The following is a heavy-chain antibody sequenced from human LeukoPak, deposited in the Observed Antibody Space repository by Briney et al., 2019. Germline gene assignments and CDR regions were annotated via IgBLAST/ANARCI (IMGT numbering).Heavy chain of an antibody. CDR2: INWNGGST. Sequence: GGSLRLSSAASGFTFDDYGMSWVRQAPGQGLEWVSGINWNGGSTGYADSVKGRFTISRDNAKNSLYLHMNSLRAEVTALYYSARDRYYYGSGARGDYYYYYYMDVWGKGTTVTVSS. V-gene: IGHV3-20*03. CDR1: GFTFDDYG. J-gene: IGHJ6*03. D-gene: IGHD3-10*01. CDR3: ARDRYYYGSGARGDYYYYYYMDV.